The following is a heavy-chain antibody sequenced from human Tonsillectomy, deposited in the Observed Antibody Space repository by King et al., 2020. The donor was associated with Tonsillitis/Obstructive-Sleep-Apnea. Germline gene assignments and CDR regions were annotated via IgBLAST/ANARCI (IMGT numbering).Heavy chain of an antibody. V-gene: IGHV1-2*02. CDR1: RYTFAGFY. J-gene: IGHJ5*02. Sequence: QLVQSGAEVKKPGASVKVSCKASRYTFAGFYMHWVRQAPGQGLEWMGCINPTSGGTNYAQKFQGRVTMTRDTSISTAYMELSSLRSDDTAVYYCAREVNKWFDPWGQGSLVTVS. CDR2: INPTSGGT. CDR3: AREVNKWFDP.